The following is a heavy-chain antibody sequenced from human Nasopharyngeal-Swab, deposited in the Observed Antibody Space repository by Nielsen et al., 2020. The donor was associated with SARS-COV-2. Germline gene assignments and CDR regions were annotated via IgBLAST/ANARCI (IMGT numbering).Heavy chain of an antibody. CDR3: AKDTSLKIRYSSSSHFDY. V-gene: IGHV3-23*01. CDR2: ISGSGGST. Sequence: AGSLRLSCAASGFTFSSYAMSWVRQAPGKGLEWVSAISGSGGSTYYADSVKGRFTISRDNSKNTLYLQMNSLRAEDTAVYYCAKDTSLKIRYSSSSHFDYWGQGTLVTVSS. D-gene: IGHD6-6*01. CDR1: GFTFSSYA. J-gene: IGHJ4*02.